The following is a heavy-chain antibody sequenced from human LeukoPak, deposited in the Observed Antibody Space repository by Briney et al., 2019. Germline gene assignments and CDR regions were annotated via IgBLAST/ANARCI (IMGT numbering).Heavy chain of an antibody. V-gene: IGHV3-74*01. Sequence: GGSLRLSCAASGFTFGSYWMHWVRQAPGKGLVWVSRINSDGRSITYADSVKGRFTISRDNAKNTLYLQMNSLRAEDTAVYYCAKGSDYDPPYYYYYMDVWGKGTTVTISS. CDR2: INSDGRSI. D-gene: IGHD5-12*01. CDR1: GFTFGSYW. J-gene: IGHJ6*03. CDR3: AKGSDYDPPYYYYYMDV.